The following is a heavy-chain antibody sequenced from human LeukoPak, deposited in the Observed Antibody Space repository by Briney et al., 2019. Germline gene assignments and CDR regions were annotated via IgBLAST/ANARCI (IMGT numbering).Heavy chain of an antibody. Sequence: GGSLRLSCAPSGFTFSSHWMSWVRQAPGKGLEWVANIKQDGSEKYYVDSVKGRFTISRDNAKNSLYLQMNSLRAEDTAVYYCARAVGYCSGTSCYYFDYWGQGTLVTVSS. V-gene: IGHV3-7*01. D-gene: IGHD2-2*01. CDR1: GFTFSSHW. CDR3: ARAVGYCSGTSCYYFDY. CDR2: IKQDGSEK. J-gene: IGHJ4*02.